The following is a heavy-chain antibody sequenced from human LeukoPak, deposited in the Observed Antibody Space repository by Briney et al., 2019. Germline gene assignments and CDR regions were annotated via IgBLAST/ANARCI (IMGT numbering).Heavy chain of an antibody. CDR1: GDTFSSYA. Sequence: GASVKVSCKASGDTFSSYAISWVRQAPGQGLEWMGRIIPIIGITNYAQKFRGRVTITADKSTSTAYMELSSLISDDTAVYYCARDSSSGWYSDYWGQGTLVTVSS. D-gene: IGHD6-19*01. CDR2: IIPIIGIT. V-gene: IGHV1-69*04. CDR3: ARDSSSGWYSDY. J-gene: IGHJ4*02.